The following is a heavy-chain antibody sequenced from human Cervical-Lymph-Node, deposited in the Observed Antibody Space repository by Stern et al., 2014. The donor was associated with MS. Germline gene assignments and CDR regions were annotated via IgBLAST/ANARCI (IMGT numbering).Heavy chain of an antibody. Sequence: VQLVESGGNLVKPGGSLRLSCAASGFVFSDYYMTWLRQAPGKGLEWVSYISHSASAMFYADSVKGRFTIFRDNVKNSLFLQMNSLRVEDTAVYYCATGINMTVVPNDAFDLWGRGTMVTVSS. CDR2: ISHSASAM. D-gene: IGHD3-22*01. CDR3: ATGINMTVVPNDAFDL. V-gene: IGHV3-11*01. CDR1: GFVFSDYY. J-gene: IGHJ3*01.